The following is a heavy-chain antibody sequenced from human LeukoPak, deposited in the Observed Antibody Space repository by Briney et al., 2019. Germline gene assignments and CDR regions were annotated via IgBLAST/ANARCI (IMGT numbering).Heavy chain of an antibody. CDR2: INPNSGGT. CDR3: ARGPDTVAGLSYYFDY. Sequence: GASVKVSCKASGYTFTGHYMHWVRQAPGQGLEWMGRINPNSGGTNYAQKFQGRVTMTRDTSISTAYMELSRLRSDDTAVYYCARGPDTVAGLSYYFDYWGQGTLVTVSS. D-gene: IGHD6-19*01. J-gene: IGHJ4*02. CDR1: GYTFTGHY. V-gene: IGHV1-2*06.